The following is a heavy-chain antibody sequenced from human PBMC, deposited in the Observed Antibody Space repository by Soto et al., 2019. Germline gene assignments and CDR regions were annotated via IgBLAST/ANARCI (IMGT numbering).Heavy chain of an antibody. V-gene: IGHV3-64D*06. CDR1: GFTFSSCT. CDR3: VKDITYYDFWSGSFEY. CDR2: ISSSGGTT. J-gene: IGHJ4*02. D-gene: IGHD3-3*01. Sequence: CVSLRRSCSASGFTFSSCTMHWVRQAPGKGLEYVSAISSSGGTTYYADSVKGRFTISRDNSKNTLYLRMSSLRAEDTAVYYCVKDITYYDFWSGSFEYWGQGTLVTVSS.